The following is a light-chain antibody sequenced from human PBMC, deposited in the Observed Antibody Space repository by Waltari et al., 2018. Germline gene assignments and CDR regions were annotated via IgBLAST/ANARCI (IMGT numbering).Light chain of an antibody. CDR3: QQSYSTPLT. J-gene: IGKJ4*01. CDR1: QSICRY. Sequence: DIQFTQSPSSLPASVGDRVTIPCRASQSICRYLIWYQQKPGKAPKLLIYAASSLQSGVPSRFSGSGSGTDFTLTISSLQPEDFATYYCQQSYSTPLTFGGGTKVEIK. V-gene: IGKV1-39*01. CDR2: AAS.